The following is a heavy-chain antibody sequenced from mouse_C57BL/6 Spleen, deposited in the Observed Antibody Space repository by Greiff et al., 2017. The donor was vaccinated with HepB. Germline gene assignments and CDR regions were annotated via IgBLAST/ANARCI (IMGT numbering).Heavy chain of an antibody. CDR3: VRDVSIDYYGSSSAWFAY. D-gene: IGHD1-1*01. Sequence: EVKLVESGGGLVQPKGSLKLSCAASGFTFNTYAMHWVRQAPGKGLEWVARIRSKSSNYATYYADSVKDRFTISRDDSQSMLYLQMNNLKTEDTAMYYCVRDVSIDYYGSSSAWFAYWGQGTLVTVSA. J-gene: IGHJ3*01. V-gene: IGHV10-3*01. CDR1: GFTFNTYA. CDR2: IRSKSSNYAT.